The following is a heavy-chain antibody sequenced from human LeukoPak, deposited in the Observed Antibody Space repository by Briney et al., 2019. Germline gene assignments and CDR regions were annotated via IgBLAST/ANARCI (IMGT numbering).Heavy chain of an antibody. Sequence: SETLSLTCAVYGGSFSGYYWSWIRQPPGKGLEWIGEINHSGSTNYNPSLKSRVTISVDTSKNQFSLKLSSVTAADTAVYYCARGRPMEQQLVQHYFDYWGQGTLVTVPS. J-gene: IGHJ4*02. CDR3: ARGRPMEQQLVQHYFDY. CDR2: INHSGST. D-gene: IGHD6-13*01. CDR1: GGSFSGYY. V-gene: IGHV4-34*01.